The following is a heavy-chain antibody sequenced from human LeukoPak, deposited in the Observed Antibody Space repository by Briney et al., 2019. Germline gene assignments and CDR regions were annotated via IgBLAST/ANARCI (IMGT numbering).Heavy chain of an antibody. Sequence: PGRSLRLSCAASGFTFSSYAMHWVRQAPGKGLEWVAVISYDGSNKYYADSVKGRFTISRDNSKNTLYLQMSSLRAGDTAVYYCARGGYSYGYDYWGQGTLVTVSS. CDR2: ISYDGSNK. CDR1: GFTFSSYA. D-gene: IGHD5-18*01. V-gene: IGHV3-30-3*01. CDR3: ARGGYSYGYDY. J-gene: IGHJ4*02.